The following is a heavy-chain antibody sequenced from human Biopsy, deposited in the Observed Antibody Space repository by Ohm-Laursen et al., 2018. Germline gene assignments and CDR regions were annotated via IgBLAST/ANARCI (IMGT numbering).Heavy chain of an antibody. CDR2: INPHSGTT. D-gene: IGHD2-15*01. J-gene: IGHJ1*01. CDR3: AKGQDLRGGAEYFQH. CDR1: GYTFTGQY. Sequence: GASVKVSCKASGYTFTGQYLHWVRQVPGQGLEWMGWINPHSGTTTFAQDFQGRVTMTRDTSITTGYMELRRLRSDDTAVYYCAKGQDLRGGAEYFQHWGQGALVTVSS. V-gene: IGHV1-2*02.